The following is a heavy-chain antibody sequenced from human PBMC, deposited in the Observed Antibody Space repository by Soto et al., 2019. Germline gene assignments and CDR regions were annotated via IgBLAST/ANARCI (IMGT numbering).Heavy chain of an antibody. J-gene: IGHJ2*01. CDR1: GGTFSSYT. D-gene: IGHD4-17*01. CDR3: ARDGNDYGYYVSGWYFDL. CDR2: IIPILGIA. Sequence: QVQLVQSGAEVKKPGSSVKVSCKASGGTFSSYTISWVRQAPGQGREWMGRIIPILGIANYAQKFQGRVTITADKSTSTAYMELSSLRSEDTAVYYCARDGNDYGYYVSGWYFDLWGRGTLVTVSS. V-gene: IGHV1-69*08.